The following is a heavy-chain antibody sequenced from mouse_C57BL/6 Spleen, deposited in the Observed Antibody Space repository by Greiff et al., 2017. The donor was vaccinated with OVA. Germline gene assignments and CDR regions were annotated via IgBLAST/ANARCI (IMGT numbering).Heavy chain of an antibody. D-gene: IGHD1-1*01. CDR1: GFTFSDYY. V-gene: IGHV5-12*01. CDR2: ISNGGGST. CDR3: ARQGSDWYFDV. Sequence: DVKLVESGGGLVQPGGSLKLSCAASGFTFSDYYMYWVRQTPEKRLEWVAYISNGGGSTYYPDTVKGRFTISRDNAKNTLYLQMSRLKSEDTAMYYCARQGSDWYFDVWGTGTTVTVSS. J-gene: IGHJ1*03.